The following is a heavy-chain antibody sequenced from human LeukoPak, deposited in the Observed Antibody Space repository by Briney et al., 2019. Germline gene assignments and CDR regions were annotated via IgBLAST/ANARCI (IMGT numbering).Heavy chain of an antibody. V-gene: IGHV3-74*01. D-gene: IGHD4-17*01. J-gene: IGHJ4*02. CDR1: GFTFSNYW. Sequence: GGSLRLSCAASGFTFSNYWMHWVRQAPGKGLVWVSRINSDVSSTTSADSVKGRLTISRDNAKNTLYLQMNSLRAEDTAVYYCAKGGATVIDYWGQGTLVTVSS. CDR2: INSDVSST. CDR3: AKGGATVIDY.